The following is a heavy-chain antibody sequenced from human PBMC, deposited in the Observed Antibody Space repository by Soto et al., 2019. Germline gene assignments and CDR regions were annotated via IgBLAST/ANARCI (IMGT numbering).Heavy chain of an antibody. D-gene: IGHD5-18*01. Sequence: SETLSLTCTVSGGSISSGGYYWSWIRQHPGKGLEWIGYIYYSGSTYYNPSLKSRVTISVDTSKNQFSLKLSSVTAADTAVYYCARVDTAMVTVDYWGQGTLVTVSS. V-gene: IGHV4-31*03. CDR3: ARVDTAMVTVDY. CDR1: GGSISSGGYY. J-gene: IGHJ4*02. CDR2: IYYSGST.